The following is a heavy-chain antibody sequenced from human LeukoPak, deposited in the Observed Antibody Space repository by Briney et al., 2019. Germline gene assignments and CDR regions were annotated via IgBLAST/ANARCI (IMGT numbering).Heavy chain of an antibody. V-gene: IGHV1-69*06. CDR1: GGTFSSYA. D-gene: IGHD1-7*01. CDR3: ARAGDWYNWNYVGPGYYYYMDV. J-gene: IGHJ6*03. CDR2: IIPIFGTA. Sequence: ASVKVSCKASGGTFSSYAISWVRQAPGQGLEWMGGIIPIFGTANYAQKFQGRVTITADKSMSTAYMELSSLRSEDTAAYYCARAGDWYNWNYVGPGYYYYMDVWGKGTTVTISS.